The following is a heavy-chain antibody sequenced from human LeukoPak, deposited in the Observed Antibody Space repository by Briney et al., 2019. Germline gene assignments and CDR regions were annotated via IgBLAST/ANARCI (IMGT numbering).Heavy chain of an antibody. Sequence: PGGSLRLSCAAPGFTFSNAWMSWVRQAPGKGLEWVGRIKSKTDGGTTDYAAPVKGGFTISRDDSKNTLYLQMNSLKTEDTAVYYCTGEGSSGYYRVDYWGQGTLVTVSS. J-gene: IGHJ4*02. CDR3: TGEGSSGYYRVDY. D-gene: IGHD3-22*01. CDR2: IKSKTDGGTT. V-gene: IGHV3-15*01. CDR1: GFTFSNAW.